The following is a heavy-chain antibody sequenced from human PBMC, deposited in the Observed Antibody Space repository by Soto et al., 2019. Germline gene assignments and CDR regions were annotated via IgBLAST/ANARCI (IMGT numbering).Heavy chain of an antibody. CDR1: GGSISSGGYY. D-gene: IGHD3-3*01. Sequence: SSETLSLTCTVSGGSISSGGYYWSWIRQHPGKGLEWIGYIYYSGSTYYNPSLKSRVTISVDTSKNQFSLKLSSVTAADTAVYYCARAAYYDFWSGYSHVPYSYYGTDVWGQGTTVTVSS. J-gene: IGHJ6*02. CDR3: ARAAYYDFWSGYSHVPYSYYGTDV. V-gene: IGHV4-31*03. CDR2: IYYSGST.